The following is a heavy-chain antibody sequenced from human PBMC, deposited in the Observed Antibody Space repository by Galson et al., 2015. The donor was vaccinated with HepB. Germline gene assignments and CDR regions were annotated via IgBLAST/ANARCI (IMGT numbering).Heavy chain of an antibody. CDR1: GYTVTSYY. CDR3: ARETPIVVVPAAMDY. D-gene: IGHD2-2*01. Sequence: SVKVSCKASGYTVTSYYMHWVRQAPGQGLEWMGIINPSGGSTSYAQKFQGRVTMTRDTSTSTVYMELSSLRSEDTAVYYCARETPIVVVPAAMDYWGQGTLVTVSS. CDR2: INPSGGST. V-gene: IGHV1-46*01. J-gene: IGHJ4*02.